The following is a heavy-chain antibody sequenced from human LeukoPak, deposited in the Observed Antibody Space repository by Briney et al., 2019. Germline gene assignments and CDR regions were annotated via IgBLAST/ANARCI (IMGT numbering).Heavy chain of an antibody. CDR1: GFTFSSHW. Sequence: SGGSLRLSCAASGFTFSSHWMSWVRQAPGKGLEWVATIKHDGSGEYYVDPVKGRFTISRDNAKNSLYLQMNSLRAEDSAVYYCARDWRSSSCYYSWGQGTQVTVSS. V-gene: IGHV3-7*01. J-gene: IGHJ4*02. D-gene: IGHD2-2*01. CDR3: ARDWRSSSCYYS. CDR2: IKHDGSGE.